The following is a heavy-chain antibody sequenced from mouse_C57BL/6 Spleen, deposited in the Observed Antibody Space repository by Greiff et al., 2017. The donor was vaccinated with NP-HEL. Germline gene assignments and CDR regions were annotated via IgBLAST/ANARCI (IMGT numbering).Heavy chain of an antibody. V-gene: IGHV1-66*01. CDR1: GYSFTSYY. D-gene: IGHD1-1*01. J-gene: IGHJ2*01. CDR3: AQDGSSLFDY. Sequence: VQLQESGPELVKPGASVKISCKASGYSFTSYYIHWVKQRPGQGLEWIGWIYPGSGNTKYNEKFKGKATLTADTSSSTAYMQLSSLPSEDSAVYYCAQDGSSLFDYWGQGTTLTVSS. CDR2: IYPGSGNT.